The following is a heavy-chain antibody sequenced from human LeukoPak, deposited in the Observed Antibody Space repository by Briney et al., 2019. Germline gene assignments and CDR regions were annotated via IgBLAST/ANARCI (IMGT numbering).Heavy chain of an antibody. CDR3: ARYIAVAAFDI. Sequence: PSETLSLTCTVSGGSISSYYWSWIRQPPGKGLEWIGYIDYSGSTTYSPSLKSRVTMSVDTSKNQFSLKLSSVTAADTAVYYCARYIAVAAFDIWGQGTMVTVSS. CDR1: GGSISSYY. CDR2: IDYSGST. V-gene: IGHV4-59*08. D-gene: IGHD6-19*01. J-gene: IGHJ3*02.